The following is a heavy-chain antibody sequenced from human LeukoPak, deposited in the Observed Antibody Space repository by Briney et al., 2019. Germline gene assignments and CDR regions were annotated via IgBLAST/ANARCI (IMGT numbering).Heavy chain of an antibody. V-gene: IGHV3-23*01. D-gene: IGHD6-13*01. Sequence: GGSLGLSCAASGFTFSSYAMSWVRQAPGKGLEWVSAISGSGGSTYYADSVKGRFTISRDNSKNTLYLQMNSLRAEDTAVYYCAKDNPLIAAAGTPWFDPWGQGTLVTVSS. CDR1: GFTFSSYA. CDR2: ISGSGGST. CDR3: AKDNPLIAAAGTPWFDP. J-gene: IGHJ5*02.